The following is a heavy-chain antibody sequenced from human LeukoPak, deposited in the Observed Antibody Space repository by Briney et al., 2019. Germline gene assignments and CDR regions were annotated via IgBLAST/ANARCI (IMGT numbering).Heavy chain of an antibody. D-gene: IGHD2-2*01. CDR2: IIPFFGTT. J-gene: IGHJ5*02. CDR1: GYTFTSYG. CDR3: ARDTRHRYCSTTSCYRGWFDP. V-gene: IGHV1-69*13. Sequence: ASVKVSCKASGYTFTSYGISWVRQAPGQGLEWMGGIIPFFGTTNYAQKFQGRVTITADESTRTAYMELSSLRSEDTAVYYCARDTRHRYCSTTSCYRGWFDPWGQGTLVTVSS.